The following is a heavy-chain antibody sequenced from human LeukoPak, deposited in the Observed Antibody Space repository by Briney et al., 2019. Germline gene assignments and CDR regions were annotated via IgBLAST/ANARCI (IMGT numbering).Heavy chain of an antibody. D-gene: IGHD3-10*01. CDR2: ISYDGNNK. J-gene: IGHJ6*03. CDR3: ARGGIPSGPYYYFYYMDV. Sequence: GGSLRLSCAASGFTFSRHVMHWVRQAPGKGLEWVASISYDGNNKFHADPVKGQFTISRDNSRNTLYLQMNSLRGEDAAVYSCARGGIPSGPYYYFYYMDVWGKGTAVAVSS. V-gene: IGHV3-30*01. CDR1: GFTFSRHV.